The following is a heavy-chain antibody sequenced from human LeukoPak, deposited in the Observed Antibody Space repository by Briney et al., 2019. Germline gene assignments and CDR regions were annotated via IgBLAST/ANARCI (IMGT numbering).Heavy chain of an antibody. Sequence: SVKVSCKASGYTFTSYGISWVRQAPGQGLEWMGGIIPIFGTANYAQKFQGRVTITADESTSTAYMELSSLRSEDTAVYYCARAAAAGDYYFDYWGQGTLVTVSS. D-gene: IGHD6-13*01. CDR2: IIPIFGTA. CDR1: GYTFTSYG. V-gene: IGHV1-69*13. J-gene: IGHJ4*02. CDR3: ARAAAAGDYYFDY.